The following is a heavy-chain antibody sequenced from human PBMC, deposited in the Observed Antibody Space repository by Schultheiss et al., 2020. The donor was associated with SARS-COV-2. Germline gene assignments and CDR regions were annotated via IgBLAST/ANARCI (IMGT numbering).Heavy chain of an antibody. CDR3: ARGGDYGGNDY. Sequence: GGSLRLSCAASGFTFSSYGMHWVRQAPGKGLEWVSSISSSSSYIYYADSVKGRFTISRHNSKNTLYLQMNSLRAEDTAVYYCARGGDYGGNDYWGQGTLVTVSS. J-gene: IGHJ4*02. CDR2: ISSSSSYI. CDR1: GFTFSSYG. V-gene: IGHV3-21*04. D-gene: IGHD4-23*01.